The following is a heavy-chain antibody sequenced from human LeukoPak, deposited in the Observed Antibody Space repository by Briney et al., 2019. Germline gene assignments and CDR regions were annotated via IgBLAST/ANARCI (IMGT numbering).Heavy chain of an antibody. CDR2: FDPEDGET. Sequence: GASVKVSCKVSGYTLTELSMHWVRQAPGKGLEWMGGFDPEDGETIYAQKFQGRVTMTEDTSTDTAYMELSSLRSEDTAVYYCATAPSLYYYGSGSYRGFDIWGQGTMVTVSS. CDR1: GYTLTELS. D-gene: IGHD3-10*01. J-gene: IGHJ3*02. V-gene: IGHV1-24*01. CDR3: ATAPSLYYYGSGSYRGFDI.